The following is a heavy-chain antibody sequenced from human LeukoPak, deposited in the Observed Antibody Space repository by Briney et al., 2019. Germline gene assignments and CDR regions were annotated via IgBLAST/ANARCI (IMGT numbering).Heavy chain of an antibody. J-gene: IGHJ6*03. CDR3: ARVSSGITGTNYYYYYMDV. CDR1: GFTFRNFG. Sequence: GTSLRLSCAASGFTFRNFGMHWVRQAPGKGLEWVALIWSHGSYIYYADSVQGRFTISRDNSKNTLYLQMNSLRAEDTAVYYCARVSSGITGTNYYYYYMDVWGKGTTVTVSS. CDR2: IWSHGSYI. V-gene: IGHV3-33*01. D-gene: IGHD1-7*01.